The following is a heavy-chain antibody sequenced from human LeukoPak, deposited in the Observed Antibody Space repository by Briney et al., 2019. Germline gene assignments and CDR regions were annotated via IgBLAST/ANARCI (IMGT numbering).Heavy chain of an antibody. D-gene: IGHD3-22*01. CDR2: IYYSGST. Sequence: SETLSLTCTVSGGSISSSSYYWGWIRQPPGKGLEWIGSIYYSGSTYYNPSLKSRGTLSVDTSKNQFSLKLSSVTAADTAVYYCARDAMIVVDYFDYWGQGTLVTVSS. CDR1: GGSISSSSYY. J-gene: IGHJ4*02. V-gene: IGHV4-39*02. CDR3: ARDAMIVVDYFDY.